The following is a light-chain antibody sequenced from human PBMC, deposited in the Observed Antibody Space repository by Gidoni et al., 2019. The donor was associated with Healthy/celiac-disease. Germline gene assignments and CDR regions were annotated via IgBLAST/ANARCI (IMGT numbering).Light chain of an antibody. CDR3: QQRSNWPLT. CDR1: QSVTTY. Sequence: IVSTHSPATLSLSPGERATLSCRASQSVTTYLAWYQQKPGQAPRLLIYDASNRATGIPARFSGSGSGTDFTLTISSLEPEDFAVYYWQQRSNWPLTFGGGTKVEIK. CDR2: DAS. V-gene: IGKV3-11*01. J-gene: IGKJ4*01.